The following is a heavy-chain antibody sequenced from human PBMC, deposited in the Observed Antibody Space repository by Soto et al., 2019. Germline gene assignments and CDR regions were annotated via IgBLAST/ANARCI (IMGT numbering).Heavy chain of an antibody. Sequence: GASVKVSCKASGGTFSSYTISWVRQAPGQGLEWMGRIIPILGIANYAQKFQGRVTITADKSTSTAYMELSSLRSEDTAVYYCARDFWSGLDAFDIWGQGTMVTVS. CDR1: GGTFSSYT. CDR3: ARDFWSGLDAFDI. J-gene: IGHJ3*02. D-gene: IGHD3-3*01. CDR2: IIPILGIA. V-gene: IGHV1-69*04.